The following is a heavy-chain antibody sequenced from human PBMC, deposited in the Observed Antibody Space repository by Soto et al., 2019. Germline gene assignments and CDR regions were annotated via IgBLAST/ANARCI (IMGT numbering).Heavy chain of an antibody. CDR3: AKLLRPGLQFFDF. Sequence: EVQLLESGGGLVQPGGSLRLSCAASGFTFSDYAMSWVRQAPGKGLDWVSAISSSGDHTFYADSVKGRFTISRDNSKNTLYLQVNSLRAEDTAVYYCAKLLRPGLQFFDFWGQGTLFTVSS. CDR1: GFTFSDYA. J-gene: IGHJ4*02. V-gene: IGHV3-23*01. D-gene: IGHD4-4*01. CDR2: ISSSGDHT.